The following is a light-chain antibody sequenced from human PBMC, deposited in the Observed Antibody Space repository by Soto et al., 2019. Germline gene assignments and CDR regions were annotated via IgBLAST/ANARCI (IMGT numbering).Light chain of an antibody. CDR2: TDN. CDR3: QSYDKTLTAYV. Sequence: QSVLTQPPSVSGAPGQRVTISCTGSSSNIGAGYDVRWYHQVPGTAPKLLVSTDNHRPSGVPDRLSASKSGASASLAITGLQAEDEAHYYCQSYDKTLTAYVFGTGTKVTVL. CDR1: SSNIGAGYD. J-gene: IGLJ1*01. V-gene: IGLV1-40*01.